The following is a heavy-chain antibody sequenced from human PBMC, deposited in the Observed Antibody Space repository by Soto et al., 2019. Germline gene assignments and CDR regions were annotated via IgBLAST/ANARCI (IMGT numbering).Heavy chain of an antibody. J-gene: IGHJ4*02. D-gene: IGHD6-13*01. CDR1: GYTFTSYA. CDR3: ARLYVSSWSTHFDY. Sequence: ASVKVSCKASGYTFTSYAIHWVRQAPGQRLEWMGWISAGNGYTKYSQKFQGRVSITRDTSASTAYMELSSLRSEDTAVYYCARLYVSSWSTHFDYWGQGTLVTVSS. CDR2: ISAGNGYT. V-gene: IGHV1-3*01.